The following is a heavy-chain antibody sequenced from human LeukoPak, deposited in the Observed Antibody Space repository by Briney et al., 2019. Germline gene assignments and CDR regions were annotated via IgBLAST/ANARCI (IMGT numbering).Heavy chain of an antibody. CDR2: IKSKTDGGTT. Sequence: GGSLRLSCAASGFTFSNAWMSWVSQAPGKGLEWVGRIKSKTDGGTTDYAAPVKGRFTISRDDSKNTLYLQMNSLKTEDTAVYYCTTDRIAVAGFVDYWGQGTLVTVSS. J-gene: IGHJ4*02. CDR1: GFTFSNAW. CDR3: TTDRIAVAGFVDY. D-gene: IGHD6-19*01. V-gene: IGHV3-15*01.